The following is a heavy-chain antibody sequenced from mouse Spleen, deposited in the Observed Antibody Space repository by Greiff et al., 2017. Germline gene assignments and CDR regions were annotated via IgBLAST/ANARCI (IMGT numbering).Heavy chain of an antibody. CDR2: ISSGGGNT. V-gene: IGHV5-9-3*01. Sequence: EVQLVESGGGLVKRGGSLKLSCAASGFTFSSYAMSWVRQTPEKRLEWVATISSGGGNTYYPDSVKGRFTISRDNAKNTLYLQMSSLKSEDTAMYYCARRAYGNWDWYFDVWGAGTTVTVSS. CDR1: GFTFSSYA. CDR3: ARRAYGNWDWYFDV. J-gene: IGHJ1*01. D-gene: IGHD2-1*01.